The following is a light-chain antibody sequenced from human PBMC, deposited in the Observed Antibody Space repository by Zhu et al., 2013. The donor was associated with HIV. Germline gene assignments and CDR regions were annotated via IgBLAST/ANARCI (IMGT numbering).Light chain of an antibody. Sequence: AIRMTQSPSSLSASTGDRVTITCRASQGISSYLAWYQQKPGKAPKLLIYAASSLHSGVPSRFSGSGSGTDFTLTISSLQPEDFATYFCLQHHTYPWTFGQATKVEIK. CDR1: QGISSY. V-gene: IGKV1-8*01. J-gene: IGKJ1*01. CDR2: AAS. CDR3: LQHHTYPWT.